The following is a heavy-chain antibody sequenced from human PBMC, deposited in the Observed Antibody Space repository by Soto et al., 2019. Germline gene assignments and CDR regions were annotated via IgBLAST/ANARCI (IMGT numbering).Heavy chain of an antibody. CDR3: ARLVGYCSSTSCYWEL. D-gene: IGHD2-2*01. Sequence: GESLKISCKGSGYSFTSYWIGWVRQMPGKGLEWMGIIYPGDSDTRYSPSFQGQVTISADKSISTAYLQWSSLKASDTAMYYCARLVGYCSSTSCYWELWGQGTLVTVSS. J-gene: IGHJ4*02. CDR1: GYSFTSYW. CDR2: IYPGDSDT. V-gene: IGHV5-51*01.